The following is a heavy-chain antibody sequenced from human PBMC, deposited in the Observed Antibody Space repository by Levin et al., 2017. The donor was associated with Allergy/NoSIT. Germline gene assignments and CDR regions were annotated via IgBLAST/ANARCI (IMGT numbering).Heavy chain of an antibody. D-gene: IGHD4-17*01. CDR1: GFTFTSSA. J-gene: IGHJ2*01. V-gene: IGHV1-58*01. CDR3: AAVPSPEEFGDYNWYFDL. Sequence: SVKVSCKASGFTFTSSAVQWVRQARGQRLEWIGWIVVGSGNTDSAQKFQERVTLTRDMSTSTAYMELSSLRSEDTAVYYCAAVPSPEEFGDYNWYFDLWGRGTLVTVSS. CDR2: IVVGSGNT.